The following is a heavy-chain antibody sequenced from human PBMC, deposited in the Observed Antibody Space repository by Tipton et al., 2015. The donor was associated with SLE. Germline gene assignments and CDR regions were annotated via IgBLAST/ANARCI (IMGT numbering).Heavy chain of an antibody. J-gene: IGHJ3*02. CDR3: ASAVLVRGGAFDI. Sequence: SLRLSCAASGFTFSDYYMSWSRQAPGKGLEWVSYISSSGSTIDYADSVKGRFTISRDNAKNSLYLQMNSLRAEDTAVYYCASAVLVRGGAFDIWGQGTMVTVSS. D-gene: IGHD3-10*01. CDR2: ISSSGSTI. CDR1: GFTFSDYY. V-gene: IGHV3-11*01.